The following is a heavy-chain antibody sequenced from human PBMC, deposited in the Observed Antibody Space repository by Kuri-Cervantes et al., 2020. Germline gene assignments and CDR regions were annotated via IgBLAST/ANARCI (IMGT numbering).Heavy chain of an antibody. Sequence: SETLSLTCTVSGGSISSYYWSWIRQPAGKGLEWIGRIYTSGSTNYNPSLKSRVTMSVDRSKNQFSLKLSSVTAADTAVYYCAKARGSMMAYDSSGYGYFDLWGRGTLVTVSS. CDR1: GGSISSYY. J-gene: IGHJ2*01. CDR3: AKARGSMMAYDSSGYGYFDL. V-gene: IGHV4-4*07. CDR2: IYTSGST. D-gene: IGHD3-22*01.